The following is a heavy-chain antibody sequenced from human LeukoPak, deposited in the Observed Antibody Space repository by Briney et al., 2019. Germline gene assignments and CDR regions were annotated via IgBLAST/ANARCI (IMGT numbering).Heavy chain of an antibody. J-gene: IGHJ3*02. V-gene: IGHV4-59*08. CDR1: GGSISIYY. Sequence: SETLSLTCTVSGGSISIYYWSWVRQPHGKGLEWIGYIYYSGRTNYNPSHKSRVTISVDTSKNQFSLKLSSVTAADTAVYYCARQGGGGYCSGGSCLDAFDIWGQGTMVTVSS. D-gene: IGHD2-15*01. CDR2: IYYSGRT. CDR3: ARQGGGGYCSGGSCLDAFDI.